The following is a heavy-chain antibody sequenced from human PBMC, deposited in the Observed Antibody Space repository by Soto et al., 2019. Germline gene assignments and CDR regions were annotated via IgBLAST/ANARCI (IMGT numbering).Heavy chain of an antibody. CDR1: GFTFTSSA. CDR2: IVVGSGNT. CDR3: AADQLDPHYYYYGMDV. D-gene: IGHD1-1*01. J-gene: IGHJ6*02. Sequence: SVKVSCKASGFTFTSSAMQWVRQARGQRLEWIGWIVVGSGNTNYAQKFQERVTITRDMSTSTAYMELSSLRSEDTAVYYCAADQLDPHYYYYGMDVWGQGTTVTSP. V-gene: IGHV1-58*02.